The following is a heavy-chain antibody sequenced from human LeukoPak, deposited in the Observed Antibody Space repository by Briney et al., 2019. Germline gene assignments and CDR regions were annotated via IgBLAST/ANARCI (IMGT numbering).Heavy chain of an antibody. D-gene: IGHD1-26*01. V-gene: IGHV4-59*01. Sequence: SETLSLTCTVSGGSISSYYWSWIRQPPGKGLEWIGYIYYSGSTSYNPSLKSRVTISVDTSKNQFSLKLSSVTAADTAVYYCASIVGAEAFDIWGQGTMVTVSS. CDR3: ASIVGAEAFDI. J-gene: IGHJ3*02. CDR2: IYYSGST. CDR1: GGSISSYY.